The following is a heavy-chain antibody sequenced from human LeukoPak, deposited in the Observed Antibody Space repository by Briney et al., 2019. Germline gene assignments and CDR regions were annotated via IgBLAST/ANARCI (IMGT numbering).Heavy chain of an antibody. CDR2: INHSGST. J-gene: IGHJ4*02. D-gene: IGHD5-18*01. V-gene: IGHV4-34*01. Sequence: PSETLSLTCAVYGGSFSGYYWSWIRQPPGKGLEWIGEINHSGSTNYNPSLKSRVTISVDTSKNQFSLKLSSVTAADTAVYYCAREIRVRYSYGYPFDYWGQGTLVTVSS. CDR1: GGSFSGYY. CDR3: AREIRVRYSYGYPFDY.